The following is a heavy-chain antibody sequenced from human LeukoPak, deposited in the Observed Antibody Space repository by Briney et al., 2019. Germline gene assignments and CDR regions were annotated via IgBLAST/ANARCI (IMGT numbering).Heavy chain of an antibody. J-gene: IGHJ5*02. D-gene: IGHD7-27*01. V-gene: IGHV4-59*12. CDR1: GGSISSYY. CDR3: ARDLSGWFDP. CDR2: IYHSGST. Sequence: SETLSLTCTVSGGSISSYYWSWIRQPPGKGLEWVGYIYHSGSTFYNPSLKGRVTISIDRSKNQFSLNLSSVTAADAAVYYCARDLSGWFDPWGQGTLVTVSS.